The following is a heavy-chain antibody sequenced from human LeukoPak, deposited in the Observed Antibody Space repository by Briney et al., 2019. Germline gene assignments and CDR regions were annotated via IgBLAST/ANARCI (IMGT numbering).Heavy chain of an antibody. D-gene: IGHD3-22*01. V-gene: IGHV4-38-2*01. Sequence: PSETLSPTCAVSGYSISSGYYWGWIRQPPGKGLEWIGSIYHSGSTYYNPSLKSRVTISVDTSKNQFSLKLSSVTAADTAVYYCARSDPLYYYDSSGYYSDYWGQGTLVTVSS. CDR3: ARSDPLYYYDSSGYYSDY. CDR2: IYHSGST. J-gene: IGHJ4*02. CDR1: GYSISSGYY.